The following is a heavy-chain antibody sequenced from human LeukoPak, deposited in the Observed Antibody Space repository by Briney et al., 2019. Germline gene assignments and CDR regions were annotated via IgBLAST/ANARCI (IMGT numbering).Heavy chain of an antibody. D-gene: IGHD4/OR15-4a*01. CDR1: GFRFNTYW. J-gene: IGHJ4*02. CDR3: ARDTLGEGEDANYAVYYFDY. CDR2: IKQDGNEK. V-gene: IGHV3-7*01. Sequence: GGSLRLSCAASGFRFNTYWMSWVRQAPGKGLEWVANIKQDGNEKYYADSVKGRFTISRDNGKNSLDLQMNSLRADDTAVYYCARDTLGEGEDANYAVYYFDYWGQGPRSPSPQ.